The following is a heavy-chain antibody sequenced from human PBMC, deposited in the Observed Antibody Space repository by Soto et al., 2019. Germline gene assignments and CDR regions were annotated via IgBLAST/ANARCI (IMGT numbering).Heavy chain of an antibody. D-gene: IGHD2-15*01. J-gene: IGHJ4*02. CDR2: ISSSGVST. Sequence: EVQLLESGGDLIQPGGSLRLSCAASGFTFSSYAMSWVRQAPGKGLGWVSAISSSGVSTFYADSVKGRFTNSRDNSRNTLYLQLNPLRAEDTAIYSCSKYQPTTPPRPDFDYWGQRPLVTVSS. CDR1: GFTFSSYA. CDR3: SKYQPTTPPRPDFDY. V-gene: IGHV3-23*01.